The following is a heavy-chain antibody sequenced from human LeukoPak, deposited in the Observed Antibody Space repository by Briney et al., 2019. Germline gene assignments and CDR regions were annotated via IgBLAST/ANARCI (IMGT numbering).Heavy chain of an antibody. V-gene: IGHV3-30*04. Sequence: GRSERLLCAASGFPLNSYDMLWARQAPGKGREWVAVISYDGRNKYYADSVKGRFTISRDNSKNTLYLQMNSLRAEDTAVYYCASRDGYNFHAFDIWGQGTMVTVSS. J-gene: IGHJ3*02. CDR3: ASRDGYNFHAFDI. CDR1: GFPLNSYD. D-gene: IGHD5-24*01. CDR2: ISYDGRNK.